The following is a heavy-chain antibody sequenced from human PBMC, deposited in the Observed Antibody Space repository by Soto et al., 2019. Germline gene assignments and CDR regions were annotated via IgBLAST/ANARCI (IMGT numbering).Heavy chain of an antibody. Sequence: GGSLRLSCAASGFTFSGYTMNWVRQAPGNGLEWISSISSGSSYIYYTGSVKGRFTISRDNARNSLFLEMKTLRADDTAVYYCARDILSGGAYPDSWGQGTKVTVSS. V-gene: IGHV3-21*01. J-gene: IGHJ5*01. CDR2: ISSGSSYI. CDR3: ARDILSGGAYPDS. D-gene: IGHD3-10*01. CDR1: GFTFSGYT.